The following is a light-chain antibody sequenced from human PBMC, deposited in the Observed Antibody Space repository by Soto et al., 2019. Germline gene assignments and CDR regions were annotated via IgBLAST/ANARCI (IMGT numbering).Light chain of an antibody. J-gene: IGLJ2*01. Sequence: QSALTQPASVSGSPGQWITISCTGTSNDVGGYKYVSWYQHHPGKAPKLIIYEVAKRPSGVSDRFSGSKSGNMASLTISGLQAEDEADYYCSSYTSSSTRPVVFGGGTQLTVL. CDR2: EVA. CDR1: SNDVGGYKY. V-gene: IGLV2-14*01. CDR3: SSYTSSSTRPVV.